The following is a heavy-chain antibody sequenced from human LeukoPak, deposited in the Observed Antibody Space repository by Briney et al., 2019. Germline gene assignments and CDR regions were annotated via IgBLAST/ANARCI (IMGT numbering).Heavy chain of an antibody. CDR3: AKLGSSWWKNWFDP. D-gene: IGHD6-13*01. CDR1: GYTFTGYY. V-gene: IGHV1-2*02. J-gene: IGHJ5*02. CDR2: INPNSGGT. Sequence: ASVKVSCKASGYTFTGYYMHWVRQAPGQGLEWMGWINPNSGGTNYAQKFQGRVTMTRDTSISTAYMELSRLRSDDTAVYYCAKLGSSWWKNWFDPWGQGTLVTVSS.